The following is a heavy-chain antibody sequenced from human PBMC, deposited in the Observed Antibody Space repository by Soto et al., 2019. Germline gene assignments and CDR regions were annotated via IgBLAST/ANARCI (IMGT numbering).Heavy chain of an antibody. Sequence: GGSLRLSCASSGFTLSMSAVNWVRQAPGKGLEWVSYISDSGDRTYYADSVKGRFTISRDRSKNTVSLQMDSLRAEDTAVYYCAKDRGIIVKAGDAFDVWGQGTKVTVSS. V-gene: IGHV3-23*01. CDR1: GFTLSMSA. J-gene: IGHJ3*01. CDR2: ISDSGDRT. D-gene: IGHD3-16*02. CDR3: AKDRGIIVKAGDAFDV.